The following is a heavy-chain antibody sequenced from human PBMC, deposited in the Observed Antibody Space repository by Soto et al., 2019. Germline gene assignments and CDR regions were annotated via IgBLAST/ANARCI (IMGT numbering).Heavy chain of an antibody. D-gene: IGHD3-22*01. CDR3: ARGPDYYDSSGYYYHY. Sequence: GASVKVSCKASGYTFTGYYMHWVRQAPGQGLEWIGWINPNSGGTNYAQKFQGRVTMTRDTSISTAYMELSRLRSDDTAVYYCARGPDYYDSSGYYYHYWGQGTLVTVSS. V-gene: IGHV1-2*02. CDR1: GYTFTGYY. J-gene: IGHJ4*02. CDR2: INPNSGGT.